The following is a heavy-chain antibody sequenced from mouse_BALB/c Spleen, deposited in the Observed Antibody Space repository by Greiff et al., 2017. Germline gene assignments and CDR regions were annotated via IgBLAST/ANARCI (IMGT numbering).Heavy chain of an antibody. J-gene: IGHJ4*01. CDR1: GFSLTSYG. V-gene: IGHV2-9*02. CDR3: AIYYYGSRYYYAMDY. D-gene: IGHD1-1*01. Sequence: VKLMESGPGLVAPSQSLSITCTVSGFSLTSYGVHWVRQPPGKGLEWLGVIWAGGSTNYNSALMSRLSISKDNSKSQVFLKMNSLQTDDTAMYYCAIYYYGSRYYYAMDYWGQGTSVTVSS. CDR2: IWAGGST.